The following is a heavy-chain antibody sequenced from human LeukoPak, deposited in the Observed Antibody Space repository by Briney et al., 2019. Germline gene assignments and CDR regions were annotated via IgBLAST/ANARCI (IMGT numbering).Heavy chain of an antibody. CDR1: GFTFSSYG. J-gene: IGHJ4*02. Sequence: GRSLRLSCAASGFTFSSYGVHWVRQAPGKGLEWVAVISYDGSNKYYADSVKGRFTISRDNSKNTLYLQMNSLRAEDTAVYYCAKEFKSSGWYVVDYWGQGTLVTVSS. CDR2: ISYDGSNK. V-gene: IGHV3-30*18. D-gene: IGHD6-19*01. CDR3: AKEFKSSGWYVVDY.